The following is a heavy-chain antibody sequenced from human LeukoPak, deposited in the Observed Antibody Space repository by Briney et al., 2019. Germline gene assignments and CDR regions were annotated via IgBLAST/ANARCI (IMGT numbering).Heavy chain of an antibody. J-gene: IGHJ4*02. CDR3: AKSVVAVAVNLDY. Sequence: PGGSLRLSCAASGFTFSSNATSWVRQAPGKGLEWVSAISVSGGSTYYADSVKGRFTISRDNSKNTLYLQMNSLRAEDTAVYYCAKSVVAVAVNLDYWGQGTLVTVSS. V-gene: IGHV3-23*01. CDR1: GFTFSSNA. CDR2: ISVSGGST. D-gene: IGHD6-19*01.